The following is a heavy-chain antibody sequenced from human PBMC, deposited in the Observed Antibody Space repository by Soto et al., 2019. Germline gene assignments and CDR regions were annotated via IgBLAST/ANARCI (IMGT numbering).Heavy chain of an antibody. CDR2: IYYSGST. Sequence: QLQLQESGPGLVKPSETLSLTCTVSGGSISSSSYYWGWIRQPPGKGLEWIGSIYYSGSTYYNPSLKSRVTISADTSKNQFSLKLSSVTAADTAVYYCARRRGYSSSWYYFDYWGQGTLVTVSS. CDR1: GGSISSSSYY. D-gene: IGHD6-13*01. J-gene: IGHJ4*02. V-gene: IGHV4-39*01. CDR3: ARRRGYSSSWYYFDY.